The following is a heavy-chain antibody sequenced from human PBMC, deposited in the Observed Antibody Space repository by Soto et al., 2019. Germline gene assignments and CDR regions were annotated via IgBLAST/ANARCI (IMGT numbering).Heavy chain of an antibody. V-gene: IGHV3-23*01. D-gene: IGHD3-10*01. CDR2: LDGAGGST. J-gene: IGHJ6*02. CDR3: AAPRDEYGSGVSWFTYGMDI. CDR1: GFTFSDFA. Sequence: PEGSLRLSCLASGFTFSDFAMTWVRHVPGRGLEWVASLDGAGGSTYYAESVRGRFSISRDNSQNTLFLQMKRLTVDDTAIYYCAAPRDEYGSGVSWFTYGMDIWGQGTTVTVSS.